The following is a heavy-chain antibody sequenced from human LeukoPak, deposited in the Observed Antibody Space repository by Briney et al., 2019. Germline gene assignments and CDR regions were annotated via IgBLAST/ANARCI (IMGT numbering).Heavy chain of an antibody. CDR2: INPDSGGT. V-gene: IGHV1-2*06. CDR3: ARAVYYYDSSGYYPDAFDI. CDR1: GYTFTGYY. J-gene: IGHJ3*02. Sequence: ASVKVSCKAYGYTFTGYYIHWVRQAPGQGLEWMGRINPDSGGTNYAQKFQGRVTLTRDTSISTAYMELSRLRSDDTAVYYCARAVYYYDSSGYYPDAFDIWGQGTMVTVSS. D-gene: IGHD3-22*01.